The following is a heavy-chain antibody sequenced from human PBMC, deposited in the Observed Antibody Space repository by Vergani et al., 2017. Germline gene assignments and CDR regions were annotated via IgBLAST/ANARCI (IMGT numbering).Heavy chain of an antibody. Sequence: EVQLVVSGGGLIQPGGSLRLSCAASGFTVSSNYMSWVRQAPGKGLEWVSVIYSGGSTYYADSVKGRFTISRDNSKNTLYLQMNSLRAEDTAVYYCARARALVPIAVAEYYYYYMDVWGKGTTVTVSS. CDR3: ARARALVPIAVAEYYYYYMDV. D-gene: IGHD6-19*01. CDR2: IYSGGST. V-gene: IGHV3-53*01. J-gene: IGHJ6*03. CDR1: GFTVSSNY.